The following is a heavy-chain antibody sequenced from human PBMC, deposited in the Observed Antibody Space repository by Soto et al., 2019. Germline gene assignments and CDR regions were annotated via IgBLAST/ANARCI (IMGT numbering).Heavy chain of an antibody. D-gene: IGHD4-17*01. Sequence: PGGSLRLSCAASGFTFSSYWMSWVRQAPGKGLEWVANIKQDGSEKYYVDSVKGRFTISRDNAKNSLYLQMNSLRGEDTAVYYCASVAHYGDNVGYWGQGTLVTVSS. J-gene: IGHJ4*02. CDR2: IKQDGSEK. V-gene: IGHV3-7*01. CDR3: ASVAHYGDNVGY. CDR1: GFTFSSYW.